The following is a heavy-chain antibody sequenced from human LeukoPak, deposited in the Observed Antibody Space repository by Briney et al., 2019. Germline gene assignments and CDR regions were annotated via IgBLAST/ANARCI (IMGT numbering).Heavy chain of an antibody. Sequence: SVTVSFTASGGTFSSYAISWVRQAPGQGLEWMGRIIPILGIANYAQKFQGRVTITADKSTSTAYMELSSLRSEDTAMYYCARVPPYCSGGSCYSGYFDYWGQGTLVTVSS. J-gene: IGHJ4*02. D-gene: IGHD2-15*01. CDR3: ARVPPYCSGGSCYSGYFDY. CDR2: IIPILGIA. V-gene: IGHV1-69*04. CDR1: GGTFSSYA.